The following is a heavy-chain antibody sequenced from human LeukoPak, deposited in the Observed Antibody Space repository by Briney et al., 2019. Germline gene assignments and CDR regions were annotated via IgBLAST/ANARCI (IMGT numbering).Heavy chain of an antibody. J-gene: IGHJ4*02. CDR2: IIGGAGST. CDR3: ARARDSSGSITGELFGDLDY. CDR1: GFSFSSHG. D-gene: IGHD3-22*01. Sequence: GGSLRLSCAASGFSFSSHGMGWVRQAPGKGLEWVSGIIGGAGSTYYADSVRGRFTISRDNSKNTLYLQMNSLRAEDTAVYYCARARDSSGSITGELFGDLDYWGQGTLVTVSS. V-gene: IGHV3-23*01.